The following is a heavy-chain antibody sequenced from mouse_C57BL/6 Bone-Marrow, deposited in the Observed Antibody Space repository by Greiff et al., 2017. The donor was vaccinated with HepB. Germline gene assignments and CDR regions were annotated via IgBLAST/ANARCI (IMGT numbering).Heavy chain of an antibody. D-gene: IGHD1-1*01. CDR2: INPNNGGT. CDR3: ARGGAHYYGSSSNWYFDV. CDR1: GYTFTDYY. V-gene: IGHV1-26*01. Sequence: EVQLQQSGPELVKPGASVKISCKASGYTFTDYYMNWVKQSHGKSLEWIGDINPNNGGTSYNQKFKGKATLTVDKSSSTAYMELRSLTSEDSAVYYCARGGAHYYGSSSNWYFDVWGTGTTVTVSS. J-gene: IGHJ1*03.